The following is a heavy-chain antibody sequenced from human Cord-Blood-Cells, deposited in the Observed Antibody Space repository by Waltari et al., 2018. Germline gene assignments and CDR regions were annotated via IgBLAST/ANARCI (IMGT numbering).Heavy chain of an antibody. J-gene: IGHJ2*01. Sequence: QVQLQQWGAGLLKPSETLSLTCAVYGGSFSGYYWSWIRQPPGKGLEWIGEINHSGSTNYNPSRKSRVTISVDTSKNQFSLKLSSVTAADTAVYYCARGVLGTWYFDLWGRGTLVTVSS. CDR2: INHSGST. V-gene: IGHV4-34*01. CDR3: ARGVLGTWYFDL. CDR1: GGSFSGYY. D-gene: IGHD7-27*01.